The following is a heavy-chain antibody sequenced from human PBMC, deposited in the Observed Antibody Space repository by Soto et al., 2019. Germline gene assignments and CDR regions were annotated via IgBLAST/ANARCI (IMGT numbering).Heavy chain of an antibody. CDR1: GFTFSNAW. Sequence: VQLVESGGGLVKPGGSLRLSCAASGFTFSNAWMNWVRQAPGKGLEWVGRIKSKTDGGTTDYAAPVKGRFTISRDDSKNTLYLQMNSLKTEDTAVYYCTTGTYCSGGSCYFLFAFDIWGQGTMVTVSS. J-gene: IGHJ3*02. V-gene: IGHV3-15*07. CDR2: IKSKTDGGTT. D-gene: IGHD2-15*01. CDR3: TTGTYCSGGSCYFLFAFDI.